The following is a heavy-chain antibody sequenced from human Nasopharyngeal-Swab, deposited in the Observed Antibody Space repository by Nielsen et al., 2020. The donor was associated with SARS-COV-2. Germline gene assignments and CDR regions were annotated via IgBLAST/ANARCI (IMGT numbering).Heavy chain of an antibody. Sequence: WIRQPPGKGLVWVSRINSDGSSTSYADSVKGRFTISRDNSKNTLYLQMNSLRAEDTAVYYCAKGGYSGYDPLGMDVWGQGTTVTVSS. CDR3: AKGGYSGYDPLGMDV. CDR2: INSDGSST. V-gene: IGHV3-74*01. D-gene: IGHD5-12*01. J-gene: IGHJ6*02.